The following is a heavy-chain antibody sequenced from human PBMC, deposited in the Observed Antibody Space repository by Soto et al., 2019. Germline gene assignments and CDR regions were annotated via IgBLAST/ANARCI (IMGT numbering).Heavy chain of an antibody. CDR2: IIPIFGTA. CDR1: GGTFSSYA. V-gene: IGHV1-69*01. D-gene: IGHD2-15*01. Sequence: QVQLVQSGAEVKKPGSSVKVSCKASGGTFSSYAISWVRQAPGQGLEWMGGIIPIFGTANYAQKFQGRVTIAADESTSTAYMELSSLRSEDTAVYYCARKYRRGYCSGGSCYFDYWGQGTLVTVSS. CDR3: ARKYRRGYCSGGSCYFDY. J-gene: IGHJ4*02.